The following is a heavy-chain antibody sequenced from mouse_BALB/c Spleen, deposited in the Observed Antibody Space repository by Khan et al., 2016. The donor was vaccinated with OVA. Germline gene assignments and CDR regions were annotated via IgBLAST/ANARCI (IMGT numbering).Heavy chain of an antibody. V-gene: IGHV1-20*02. CDR3: AKDYGSDFDY. CDR2: INPHIGET. J-gene: IGHJ2*01. Sequence: VQLQQSGPELVKPGASVKISCKVSGYSFTGYFMHWVMQSHGKSLEWIGRINPHIGETLNNEKSKGKATWTIDESSSTAHMELRSLASEDSAVYYCAKDYGSDFDYWGQGTTLTVSS. CDR1: GYSFTGYF. D-gene: IGHD1-1*01.